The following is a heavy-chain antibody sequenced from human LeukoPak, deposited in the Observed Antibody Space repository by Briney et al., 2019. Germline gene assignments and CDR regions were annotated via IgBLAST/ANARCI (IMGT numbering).Heavy chain of an antibody. D-gene: IGHD3-10*01. CDR2: IYYSGST. CDR3: ARDFGGIFDY. J-gene: IGHJ4*02. Sequence: SETLSLTCTVPGGSISYYYWSWIRQPPGKGLEWIGYIYYSGSTTYNPSLKSRVTISVDTSKNQFSLKLSSVTAADTAVYYCARDFGGIFDYWGQGTLVTVSS. V-gene: IGHV4-59*12. CDR1: GGSISYYY.